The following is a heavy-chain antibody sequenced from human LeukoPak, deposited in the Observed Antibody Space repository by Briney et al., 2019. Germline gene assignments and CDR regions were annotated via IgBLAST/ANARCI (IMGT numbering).Heavy chain of an antibody. CDR2: IYPGDSDT. J-gene: IGHJ3*02. Sequence: GESLKISCKGSGYSLTRYWNDWVRQMPGKGLEWMGIIYPGDSDTRYSPSFQGQVTFTADKSISTAYLQWSSRTASDTAMYYCARQQWRAFDIWGQGTMVTVSS. D-gene: IGHD6-19*01. CDR1: GYSLTRYW. CDR3: ARQQWRAFDI. V-gene: IGHV5-51*01.